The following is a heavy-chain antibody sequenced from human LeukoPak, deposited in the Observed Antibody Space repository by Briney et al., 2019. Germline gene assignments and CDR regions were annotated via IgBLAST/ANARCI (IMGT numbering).Heavy chain of an antibody. CDR1: GFTFSSYA. V-gene: IGHV3-23*01. CDR3: AKVSRFAVVPAAMLDY. CDR2: ISGSGDIT. D-gene: IGHD2-2*01. J-gene: IGHJ4*02. Sequence: GGSLRLSCAASGFTFSSYAMSWVRQAPGKGLEWVSAISGSGDITYYADSVKGRFTMSRDNFRNTLYLQMNSLRAEDTAVYYCAKVSRFAVVPAAMLDYWGQGIQVTVSS.